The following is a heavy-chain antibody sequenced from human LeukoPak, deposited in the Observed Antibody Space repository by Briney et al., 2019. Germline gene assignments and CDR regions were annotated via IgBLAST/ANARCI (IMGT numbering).Heavy chain of an antibody. CDR3: ARQGDILTGYFDY. J-gene: IGHJ4*02. V-gene: IGHV4-59*01. Sequence: SETLSLTCTVSGGSISSYYWSRIRQPPGKGLEWIGYIYYSGSTNYNPSLKSRVTISVDTSKNQLSLKLSSVTAADTAVYYCARQGDILTGYFDYWGQGTLVTVSS. D-gene: IGHD3-9*01. CDR1: GGSISSYY. CDR2: IYYSGST.